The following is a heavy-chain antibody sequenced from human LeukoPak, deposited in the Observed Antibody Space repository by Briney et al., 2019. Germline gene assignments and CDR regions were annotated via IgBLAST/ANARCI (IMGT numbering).Heavy chain of an antibody. D-gene: IGHD2-15*01. CDR1: GFTFSSYG. J-gene: IGHJ4*02. V-gene: IGHV3-30*02. Sequence: GGSLRLSCAASGFTFSSYGMHWVRQAPGKGLEWVAFIRYDGSNKYYADSVKGRFTISRDNAKNSLYLQMNSLRAEDTAVYYCARRRWSDDELVGYYWGQGTLVTVSS. CDR3: ARRRWSDDELVGYY. CDR2: IRYDGSNK.